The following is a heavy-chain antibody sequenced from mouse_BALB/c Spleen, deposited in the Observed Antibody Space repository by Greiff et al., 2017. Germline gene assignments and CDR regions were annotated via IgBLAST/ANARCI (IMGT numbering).Heavy chain of an antibody. Sequence: EVQLQESGPGLVKPSQSLSLTCSVTGYSITSGYYWNWIRQFPGNKLEWMGYISYDGSNNYNPSLKNRISITRDTSKNQFFLKLNSVTTEDTATYYCARDREDDAWFAYWGQGTLVTVSA. CDR2: ISYDGSN. D-gene: IGHD2-12*01. J-gene: IGHJ3*01. CDR1: GYSITSGYY. CDR3: ARDREDDAWFAY. V-gene: IGHV3-6*02.